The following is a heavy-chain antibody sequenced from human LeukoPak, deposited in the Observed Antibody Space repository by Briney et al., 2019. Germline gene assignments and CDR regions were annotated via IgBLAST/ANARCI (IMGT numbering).Heavy chain of an antibody. CDR1: GFTFSSYA. J-gene: IGHJ4*02. V-gene: IGHV3-23*01. D-gene: IGHD6-19*01. CDR2: ISGSGGST. CDR3: AKINSSGWFYFDY. Sequence: GGSLRLSCAASGFTFSSYAMSWVRQASGKGLEWVSAISGSGGSTYYADSVKGRFTISRDNSKNTLYLQMNSLRAEDTAVYYCAKINSSGWFYFDYWGQGTLVTVSS.